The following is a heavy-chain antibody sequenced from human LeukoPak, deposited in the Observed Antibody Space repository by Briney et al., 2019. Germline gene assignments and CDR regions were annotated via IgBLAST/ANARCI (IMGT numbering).Heavy chain of an antibody. CDR2: IYYSGST. CDR3: ARVGVAPSTYYYGSGSRPTCFAP. CDR1: GGSISSGGYY. Sequence: SETLSLTCTVSGGSISSGGYYWSWIRQYPGKGLEWIGYIYYSGSTYYNPSLKSRVTISVDTSKNQFSLKLSSVTAADTAVYYCARVGVAPSTYYYGSGSRPTCFAPWAREPWSPSPQ. D-gene: IGHD3-10*01. V-gene: IGHV4-31*03. J-gene: IGHJ5*02.